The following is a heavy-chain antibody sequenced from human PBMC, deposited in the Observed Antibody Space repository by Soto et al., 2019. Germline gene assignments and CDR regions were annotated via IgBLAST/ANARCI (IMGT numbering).Heavy chain of an antibody. CDR1: GFIFSDYY. Sequence: QVQLVESGGGLVKPGGSLRLSCATSGFIFSDYYMHWIRQAPGKGLEWISYISGNGRIIQYADSAKGRFTISRDNAQNYLYLHMNSLRAEDTALYFGARDFDADSRTDFDYWGQGTLVTVSS. V-gene: IGHV3-11*01. J-gene: IGHJ4*02. CDR3: ARDFDADSRTDFDY. CDR2: ISGNGRII.